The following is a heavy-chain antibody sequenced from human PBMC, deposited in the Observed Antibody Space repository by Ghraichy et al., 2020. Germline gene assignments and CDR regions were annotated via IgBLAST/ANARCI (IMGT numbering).Heavy chain of an antibody. CDR3: ARGYDLREGMDV. D-gene: IGHD3-3*01. J-gene: IGHJ6*02. V-gene: IGHV4-30-2*01. CDR1: GGSISSGSYS. Sequence: SETLSLTCAVSGGSISSGSYSWNWIRQPPGKGLEWIGYIYSSGSTNYNPSLKSRVTLSVDRSKNQFSLQLSSVIAADTAVYYCARGYDLREGMDVWGQGTTVTVSS. CDR2: IYSSGST.